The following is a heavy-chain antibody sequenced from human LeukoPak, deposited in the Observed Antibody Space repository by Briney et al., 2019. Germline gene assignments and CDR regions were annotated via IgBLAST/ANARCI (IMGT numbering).Heavy chain of an antibody. CDR2: ISYDGSNK. CDR1: GFTFSSYG. CDR3: AKALFPY. V-gene: IGHV3-30*18. J-gene: IGHJ4*02. Sequence: PGGSLRLSCAASGFTFSSYGMHWVRQAPGKGLEWVAVISYDGSNKYYADSVKGRFTISRDNSKNTLNLQMNSLRAEDTAVYYCAKALFPYWGQGTLVTVSS.